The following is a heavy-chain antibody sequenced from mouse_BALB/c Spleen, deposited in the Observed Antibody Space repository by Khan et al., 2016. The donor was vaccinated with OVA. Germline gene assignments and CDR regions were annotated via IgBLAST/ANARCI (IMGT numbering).Heavy chain of an antibody. CDR1: GFSLADYA. J-gene: IGHJ4*01. CDR2: IWGGGSK. CDR3: AKDHPYYAMDY. V-gene: IGHV2-6-5*01. Sequence: VQLQESGPGLVAPSQSLSITCTVSGFSLADYAVSWIRQPPGKGLEWLGVIWGGGSKYYNSALKSRLIISKDNSKSHVFLKMNSLQTDDTAMYYCAKDHPYYAMDYWGQGTSVTVSS.